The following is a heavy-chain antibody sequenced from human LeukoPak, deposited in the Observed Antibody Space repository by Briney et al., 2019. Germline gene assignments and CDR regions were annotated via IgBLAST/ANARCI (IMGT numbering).Heavy chain of an antibody. CDR1: GGSGSSDS. J-gene: IGHJ6*03. Sequence: SETLSLTCTVSGGSGSSDSWSWIRQPSGQGLEWIGYISYSGSTSYNPSLKSRVTISVDPSKGQLSLKLRSVTAADTAVYYCARRTRSFSYTYGDAYYYYMDVWGKGTTVIVS. CDR3: ARRTRSFSYTYGDAYYYYMDV. CDR2: ISYSGST. V-gene: IGHV4-59*02. D-gene: IGHD5-18*01.